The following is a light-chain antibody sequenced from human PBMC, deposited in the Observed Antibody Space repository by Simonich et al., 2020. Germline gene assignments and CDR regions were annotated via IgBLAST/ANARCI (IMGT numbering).Light chain of an antibody. CDR1: SSDVGGYTD. V-gene: IGLV2-14*01. CDR2: DVN. J-gene: IGLJ3*02. CDR3: RSCTSSSTWV. Sequence: QSALTQPASVSGSPGQSITISCTGTSSDVGGYTDVSWYQQPPGKAPKRMIYDVNKWPSRVSNRFSGSTYGNTASLNISGLQGEYTADYCYRSCTSSSTWVFGGGTMLTVL.